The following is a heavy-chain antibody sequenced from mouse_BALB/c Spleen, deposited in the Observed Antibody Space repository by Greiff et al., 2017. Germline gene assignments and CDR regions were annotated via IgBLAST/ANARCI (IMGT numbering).Heavy chain of an antibody. Sequence: VQGVESGPGLVAPSQSLSITCTVSGFSLTSYGVHWVRQPPGKGLEWLGVIWAGGSTNYNSALMSRLSISKDNSKSQVFLKMNSLQTDDTAMYYCARDGYDVRGYAMDYWGQGTSVTVSA. D-gene: IGHD2-2*01. CDR3: ARDGYDVRGYAMDY. V-gene: IGHV2-9*02. J-gene: IGHJ4*01. CDR2: IWAGGST. CDR1: GFSLTSYG.